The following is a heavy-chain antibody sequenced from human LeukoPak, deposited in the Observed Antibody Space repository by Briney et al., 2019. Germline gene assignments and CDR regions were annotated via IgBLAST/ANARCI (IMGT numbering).Heavy chain of an antibody. CDR3: ARGNTYYDFWSGSSGSYYYYMDV. D-gene: IGHD3-3*01. CDR2: ISAYNGNT. V-gene: IGHV1-18*01. J-gene: IGHJ6*03. Sequence: ASVKVSCKASGYTFASYGISWVRQAPGQGLEWMGWISAYNGNTNYAQKLQGRVTMTTDTSTSTAYMELRSLRSDDTAVYYCARGNTYYDFWSGSSGSYYYYMDVWGKGTTVTVSS. CDR1: GYTFASYG.